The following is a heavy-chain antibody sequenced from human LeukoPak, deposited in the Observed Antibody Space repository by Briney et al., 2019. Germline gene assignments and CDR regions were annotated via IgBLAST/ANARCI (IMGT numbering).Heavy chain of an antibody. J-gene: IGHJ4*02. D-gene: IGHD4-17*01. CDR3: ARDWIDGAHFSLDY. CDR2: IWYDGSNK. V-gene: IGHV3-33*01. Sequence: GGSLRLSCAASGFTFSTYGMHWVRQAPGKGLEWVAVIWYDGSNKYYADSVKGRFTISRDNSKSTLYLQMNGLRAEDTAVYYCARDWIDGAHFSLDYWGQGTLVTVYS. CDR1: GFTFSTYG.